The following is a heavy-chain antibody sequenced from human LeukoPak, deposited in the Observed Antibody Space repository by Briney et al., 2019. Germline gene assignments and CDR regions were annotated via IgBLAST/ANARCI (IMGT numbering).Heavy chain of an antibody. CDR3: AREGTYDYVWGTQNWFDP. J-gene: IGHJ5*02. CDR1: EFTFSSYS. V-gene: IGHV3-21*01. Sequence: PGGSLRLSCAASEFTFSSYSMNWVRQAPGKGLEWVSSISSSSSYIYYADSVKGRFTISRDNAKNSLSLQMNSLRAEDTAVYYCAREGTYDYVWGTQNWFDPWGQGTLVTVSS. D-gene: IGHD3-16*01. CDR2: ISSSSSYI.